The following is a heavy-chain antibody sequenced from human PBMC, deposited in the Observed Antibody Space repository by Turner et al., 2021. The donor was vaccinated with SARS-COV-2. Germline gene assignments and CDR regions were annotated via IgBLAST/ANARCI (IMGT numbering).Heavy chain of an antibody. J-gene: IGHJ4*02. Sequence: QVQRVGSGGGVVRPGRPWRLSCADSGFTFSSYGMHWVRQAPGKGLEWVAVISYEGSNKYYADSVKGRFTISRDNSKNTLYLQMNSLRAEDTAVYYCAKVGLGSYGPFDYWGQGTLVTVSS. CDR3: AKVGLGSYGPFDY. CDR1: GFTFSSYG. D-gene: IGHD5-18*01. CDR2: ISYEGSNK. V-gene: IGHV3-30*18.